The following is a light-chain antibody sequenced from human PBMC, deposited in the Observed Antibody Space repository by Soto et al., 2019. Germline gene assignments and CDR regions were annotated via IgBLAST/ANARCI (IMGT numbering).Light chain of an antibody. Sequence: EIVMTQSPATLSVSPGERATLSCRASQSVSGNLAWYQQKPGQAPRLLIYAASTRATGIPARFSGSGSGTELTLTISSLQAEDFAVYYCQQYNNWPPSTFGPGTKVDIK. CDR3: QQYNNWPPST. V-gene: IGKV3-15*01. J-gene: IGKJ3*01. CDR2: AAS. CDR1: QSVSGN.